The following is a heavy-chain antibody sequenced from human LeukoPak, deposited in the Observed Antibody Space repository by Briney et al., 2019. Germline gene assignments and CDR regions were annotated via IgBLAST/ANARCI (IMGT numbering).Heavy chain of an antibody. Sequence: SETLSLTCTVSGGSMSGYYWSWIRQPPGRGLEWIGYVYYSGTTDYIPSLKSRVTMSVDTSKNLFSLNLRSVTAADTAIYYCARRYISGWFFDYWGQGTLVTVSS. CDR2: VYYSGTT. CDR3: ARRYISGWFFDY. D-gene: IGHD6-19*01. CDR1: GGSMSGYY. V-gene: IGHV4-59*01. J-gene: IGHJ4*02.